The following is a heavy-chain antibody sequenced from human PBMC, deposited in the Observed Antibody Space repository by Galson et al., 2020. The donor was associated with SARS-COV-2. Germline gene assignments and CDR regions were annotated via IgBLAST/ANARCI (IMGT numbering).Heavy chain of an antibody. Sequence: SETLSLTCTVSGGSISSYYWSWIRQPPGKGLEWIGYIYYSGSTNYNPSLKRRVTISVDTSKNQFSLKLSSVTAADTAVYYCASTKIGVAGLDWGQGTLVTVSS. V-gene: IGHV4-59*13. D-gene: IGHD6-19*01. CDR3: ASTKIGVAGLD. CDR1: GGSISSYY. CDR2: IYYSGST. J-gene: IGHJ4*02.